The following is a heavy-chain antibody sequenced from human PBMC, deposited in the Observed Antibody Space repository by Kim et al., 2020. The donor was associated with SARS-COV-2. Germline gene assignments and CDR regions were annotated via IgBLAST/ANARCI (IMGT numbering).Heavy chain of an antibody. V-gene: IGHV3-33*05. Sequence: GGSLRLSCAASGFTFSSYGMHWVRQAPGKGLAWVAVISYDGSNKYYADSAKGRFTISRDNSKNTLYLQMNSLRAEDTAVYYCARDRALWLGEQHAFDIWGQGKMVTVSS. CDR2: ISYDGSNK. CDR3: ARDRALWLGEQHAFDI. D-gene: IGHD3-10*01. J-gene: IGHJ3*02. CDR1: GFTFSSYG.